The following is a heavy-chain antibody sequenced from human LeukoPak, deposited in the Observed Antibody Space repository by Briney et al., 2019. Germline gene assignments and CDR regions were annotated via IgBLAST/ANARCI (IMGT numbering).Heavy chain of an antibody. V-gene: IGHV3-23*01. CDR3: AKDRYFDASPPFDY. Sequence: PGGSLRLSCAASGFTFSSYAMSWVRQAPGKGLEWVSAISGTGGTTYYADSVKGRVSISRDYSKNTLYLQMNSLRAEDTAVYYCAKDRYFDASPPFDYWGQGTLVTVSS. D-gene: IGHD3-9*01. CDR1: GFTFSSYA. J-gene: IGHJ4*02. CDR2: ISGTGGTT.